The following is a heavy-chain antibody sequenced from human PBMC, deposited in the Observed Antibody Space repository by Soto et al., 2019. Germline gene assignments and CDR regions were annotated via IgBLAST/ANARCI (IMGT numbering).Heavy chain of an antibody. Sequence: QVQLVQSGAEVKKPGASVKVSCKASGYTFTSYGISWVRQAPGQGLEWMGWISAYNGKTNYAQKLQGRVTMTTDTSTSTAYMELRSLRSDDTAVYYCARDSSFYDYIWGSYRYHSFDYGGQGTLVTVSS. CDR3: ARDSSFYDYIWGSYRYHSFDY. CDR2: ISAYNGKT. CDR1: GYTFTSYG. V-gene: IGHV1-18*01. D-gene: IGHD3-16*02. J-gene: IGHJ4*02.